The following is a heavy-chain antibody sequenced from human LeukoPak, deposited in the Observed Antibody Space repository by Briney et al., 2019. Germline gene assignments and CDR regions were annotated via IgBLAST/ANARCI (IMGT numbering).Heavy chain of an antibody. V-gene: IGHV7-4-1*02. CDR1: GYTFTSYA. Sequence: WASVKVSCKASGYTFTSYAMNWVRQAPGQGLEWMGWINTNTGNPTYAQGFTGRFVFSLDTSVSTAYLQISSLKAEDTAAYYCARDLDYYDSSGYYDAFDIWGQGTMVTVSS. CDR3: ARDLDYYDSSGYYDAFDI. CDR2: INTNTGNP. D-gene: IGHD3-22*01. J-gene: IGHJ3*02.